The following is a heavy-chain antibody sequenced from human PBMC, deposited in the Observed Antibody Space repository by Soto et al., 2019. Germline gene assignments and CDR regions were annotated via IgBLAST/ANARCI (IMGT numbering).Heavy chain of an antibody. Sequence: ASETLSLTCTVSGGSISSGGYYWSWIRQHPGKGLEWIGYIYYSGSTYYNPSLKSRVTISVDTSKNQFSLKLSSVTAADTAVYYCASSRTHGDYGFDYWGQGTLVTVSS. J-gene: IGHJ4*02. V-gene: IGHV4-31*03. CDR2: IYYSGST. CDR1: GGSISSGGYY. D-gene: IGHD4-17*01. CDR3: ASSRTHGDYGFDY.